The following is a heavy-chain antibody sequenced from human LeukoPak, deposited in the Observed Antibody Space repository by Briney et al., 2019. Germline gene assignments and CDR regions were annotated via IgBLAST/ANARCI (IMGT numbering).Heavy chain of an antibody. V-gene: IGHV5-51*01. Sequence: GESLKISCKGSGYRFTNYWIGWVRQMPGKGLEWMGIIYPGDSDTRYSPSFQGQVTILVDKSINTAYLQWSSLMATDTAMYYCATLHYYYDSHGPFDYCGQGTLATVSS. CDR3: ATLHYYYDSHGPFDY. D-gene: IGHD3-22*01. J-gene: IGHJ4*02. CDR2: IYPGDSDT. CDR1: GYRFTNYW.